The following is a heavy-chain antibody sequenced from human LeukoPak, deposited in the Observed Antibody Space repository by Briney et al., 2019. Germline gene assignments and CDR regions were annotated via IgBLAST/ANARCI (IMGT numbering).Heavy chain of an antibody. CDR3: ARDLGRPRVRFLEWIQSMDV. CDR2: IYYSGST. Sequence: PSETLSLTCTVSGGSISSYYWSWIRQPPGKGLEWIGYIYYSGSTNYNPSLKSRVTISVDTSKNQFSLKLSSVTAADTAVYYCARDLGRPRVRFLEWIQSMDVWGKGTTVTVSS. J-gene: IGHJ6*03. CDR1: GGSISSYY. V-gene: IGHV4-59*12. D-gene: IGHD3-3*01.